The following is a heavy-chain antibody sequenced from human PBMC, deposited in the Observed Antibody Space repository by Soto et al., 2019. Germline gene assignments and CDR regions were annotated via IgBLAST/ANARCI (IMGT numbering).Heavy chain of an antibody. V-gene: IGHV5-51*01. Sequence: GESLKISCKGSGYSFTSYWIGWVRQMPGKSLEWMGIIYPGDSDTRYSPSFQGQVTISADKSISTAYLQWSSLKASDTAMYYCARLDGSGSYYNVYRPFWFDPWGQGTLVTVSS. CDR2: IYPGDSDT. CDR1: GYSFTSYW. D-gene: IGHD3-10*01. J-gene: IGHJ5*02. CDR3: ARLDGSGSYYNVYRPFWFDP.